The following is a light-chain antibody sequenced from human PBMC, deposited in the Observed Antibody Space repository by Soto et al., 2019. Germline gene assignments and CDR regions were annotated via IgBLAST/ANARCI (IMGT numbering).Light chain of an antibody. Sequence: QSALTQPPSASGSPGQSVTISCTGTSSDVGGYNYVSWYQQHPGKAPKLMIYEVSKRPSGVPDRFSGSKSGNTASLTVSGLQAEDEADYYCSSYAGSNNWNFGTGTKETVL. CDR3: SSYAGSNNWN. CDR1: SSDVGGYNY. J-gene: IGLJ1*01. V-gene: IGLV2-8*01. CDR2: EVS.